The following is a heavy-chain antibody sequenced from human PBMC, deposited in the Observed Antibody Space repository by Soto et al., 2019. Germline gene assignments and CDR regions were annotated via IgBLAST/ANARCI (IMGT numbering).Heavy chain of an antibody. Sequence: EVQLLESGGGLVQPGGSLRLPCAATGFTFSTYAMSWVRQAPGKGLEWVSVISGSGGSTYYADSAQGRFTISRDNSKNTLYLQMNSLRAEDTAVYYCAKDRGTSAPYYFDYWGQGTLVTVSS. V-gene: IGHV3-23*01. D-gene: IGHD2-2*01. J-gene: IGHJ4*02. CDR3: AKDRGTSAPYYFDY. CDR2: ISGSGGST. CDR1: GFTFSTYA.